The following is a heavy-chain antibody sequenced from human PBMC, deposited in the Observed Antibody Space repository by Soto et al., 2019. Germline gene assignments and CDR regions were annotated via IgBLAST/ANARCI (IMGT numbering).Heavy chain of an antibody. CDR2: IIPTFGTP. CDR3: ASGRSAQYFDF. J-gene: IGHJ4*02. V-gene: IGHV1-69*06. Sequence: QVQLVQSGTVVQRRGSSVKVSCQASGGTFSSHGMAWVRQAPGQGLEWMGGIIPTFGTPTYAPKFQGRVTITADKSTNMAYMELSSLRSEDTAVYYCASGRSAQYFDFWGQGTLITVSS. D-gene: IGHD1-26*01. CDR1: GGTFSSHG.